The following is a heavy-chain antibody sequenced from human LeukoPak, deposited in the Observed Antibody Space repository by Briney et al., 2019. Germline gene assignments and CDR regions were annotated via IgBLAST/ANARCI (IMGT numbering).Heavy chain of an antibody. J-gene: IGHJ4*02. V-gene: IGHV4-34*01. Sequence: PSETLSLTCGIYGESFIDYHLSWIRQPPGKGLEWIGEIGHDEGTNYSPSLKSRVTISVDTSKYQFSLKLTSVTAADTAVYYCARGPDYAKAGYWGPGTLVTVSS. CDR3: ARGPDYAKAGY. CDR1: GESFIDYH. CDR2: IGHDEGT. D-gene: IGHD4-17*01.